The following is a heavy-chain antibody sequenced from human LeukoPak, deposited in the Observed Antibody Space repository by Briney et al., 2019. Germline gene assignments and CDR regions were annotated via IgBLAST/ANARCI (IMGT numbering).Heavy chain of an antibody. CDR2: LSGGGDNT. J-gene: IGHJ2*01. CDR1: GFTFTSYA. CDR3: AKSVPYWYFDL. V-gene: IGHV3-23*01. Sequence: GGSLRLSCAAAGFTFTSYAMTWVRQAPGKGLEWVSSLSGGGDNTYYADSVKGRFTISRDNSKNTVSLQMNSLRAEDTAIYYCAKSVPYWYFDLWGRGTLVTVSS.